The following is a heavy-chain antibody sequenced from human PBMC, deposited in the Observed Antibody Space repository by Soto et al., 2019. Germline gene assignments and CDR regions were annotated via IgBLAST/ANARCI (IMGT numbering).Heavy chain of an antibody. J-gene: IGHJ4*02. CDR3: AKDMMASSSGWFDY. CDR1: GFTFDDYA. CDR2: ISWNSDSI. V-gene: IGHV3-9*01. D-gene: IGHD6-19*01. Sequence: EVQLVESGGGLVQPGRSLRLSCAASGFTFDDYAMHWVRQAPGKGLEWVSGISWNSDSIGYADSVKGRFTISRDNAKNSLYLQMNSLRAEDTALYYCAKDMMASSSGWFDYWGQGTLVTVSS.